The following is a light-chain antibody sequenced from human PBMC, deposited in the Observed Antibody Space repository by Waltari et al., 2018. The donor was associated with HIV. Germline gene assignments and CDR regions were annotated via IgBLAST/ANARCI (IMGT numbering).Light chain of an antibody. Sequence: QSVLTQPPSASGTPGPRVTISCSGSSPNIGSNYVSWYQQLPGTAPKLLLYRNNQRPSGVPDRFSGSKSGTSASLAISGLRSEDEADYYCAAWGNSLSLLFGGGTKLTVL. J-gene: IGLJ2*01. CDR2: RNN. V-gene: IGLV1-47*01. CDR1: SPNIGSNY. CDR3: AAWGNSLSLL.